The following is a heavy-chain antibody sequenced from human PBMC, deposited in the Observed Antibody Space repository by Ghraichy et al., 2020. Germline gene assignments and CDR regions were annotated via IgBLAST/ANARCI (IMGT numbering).Heavy chain of an antibody. D-gene: IGHD2-21*02. CDR1: GGSISSYY. CDR2: IYYSGST. J-gene: IGHJ3*02. CDR3: ARDRGYCGGDCSPNDAFDI. Sequence: SETLSLTCTVSGGSISSYYWSWIRQPPGKGLEWIGYIYYSGSTNYNPSLKSRVTISVDTSKNQFSLKLSSVTAADTAVYYCARDRGYCGGDCSPNDAFDIWGQGTMVTVSS. V-gene: IGHV4-59*01.